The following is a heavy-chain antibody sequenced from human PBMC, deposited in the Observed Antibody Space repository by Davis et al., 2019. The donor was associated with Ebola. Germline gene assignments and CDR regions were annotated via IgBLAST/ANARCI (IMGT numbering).Heavy chain of an antibody. CDR3: ARQEALYGSIDN. Sequence: GESLKISCKGSEYSFTSYCIGWVRQMPGKGLEWMGIIYSGDSDTRYRPSFEGQVTISVDRSINTAYLQWSSLKASDSAMYYCARQEALYGSIDNWGQGTLVTVSS. V-gene: IGHV5-51*01. CDR2: IYSGDSDT. J-gene: IGHJ4*02. D-gene: IGHD6-13*01. CDR1: EYSFTSYC.